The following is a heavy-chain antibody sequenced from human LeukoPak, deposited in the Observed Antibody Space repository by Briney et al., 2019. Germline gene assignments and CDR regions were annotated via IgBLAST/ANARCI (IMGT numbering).Heavy chain of an antibody. D-gene: IGHD3-9*01. CDR3: ARSAGYYRHNWFDP. CDR1: GGSFSGYY. J-gene: IGHJ5*02. V-gene: IGHV4-34*01. Sequence: LSXXCAVYGGSFSGYYWSWIRQPPGKGLEWIGEINHSGSTNYNPSLKGRVTISVDTSKNQFSLKLSSVTAADTAVYYCARSAGYYRHNWFDPWGQGTLVTVSS. CDR2: INHSGST.